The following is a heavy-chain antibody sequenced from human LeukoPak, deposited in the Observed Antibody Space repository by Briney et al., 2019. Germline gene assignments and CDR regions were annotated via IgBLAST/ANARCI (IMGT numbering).Heavy chain of an antibody. D-gene: IGHD1-26*01. CDR3: ARDQLGSHDAFDI. Sequence: ASVKVSCKASGYTFTSYDFNWLRQATGQGPEWMGWMNPNSGATGYAQKFQGRVTMTRDTSISTAYMELSRLRSDDTAVYYCARDQLGSHDAFDIWGQGTMVTVSS. CDR2: MNPNSGAT. CDR1: GYTFTSYD. J-gene: IGHJ3*02. V-gene: IGHV1-8*01.